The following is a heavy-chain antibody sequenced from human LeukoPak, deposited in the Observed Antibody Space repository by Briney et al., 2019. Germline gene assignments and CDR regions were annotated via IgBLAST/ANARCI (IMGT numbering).Heavy chain of an antibody. J-gene: IGHJ5*02. CDR1: GYTFTSYA. Sequence: SVKVSCKASGYTFTSYAISWVRQAPGQGLEWMGGIIPIFGTANYAQKFQGRVTITADESTSTAYMELSSLRSEDTAVYYCARDYYGSGSYSPWGQGTLVTVSS. CDR2: IIPIFGTA. D-gene: IGHD3-10*01. CDR3: ARDYYGSGSYSP. V-gene: IGHV1-69*13.